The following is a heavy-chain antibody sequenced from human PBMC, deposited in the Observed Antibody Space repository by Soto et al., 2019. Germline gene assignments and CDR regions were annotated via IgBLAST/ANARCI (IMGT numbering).Heavy chain of an antibody. CDR1: GGSISSRSHY. J-gene: IGHJ4*02. CDR3: ARHEGSGWSQGVLDY. D-gene: IGHD6-19*01. V-gene: IGHV4-39*01. CDR2: MYYSGSM. Sequence: QLQLQESGPGLVKPSETLSLTCTVSGGSISSRSHYWGWIRQPPGKGLEWIGSMYYSGSMYFNPSLRSRVTISVDSSKNQVSLKLTSVTAADTAVYYCARHEGSGWSQGVLDYWGQGTLVTVSS.